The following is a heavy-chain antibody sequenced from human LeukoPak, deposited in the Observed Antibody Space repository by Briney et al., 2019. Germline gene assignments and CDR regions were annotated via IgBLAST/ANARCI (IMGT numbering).Heavy chain of an antibody. Sequence: SETLSLTCAVYGGSFSGYYWSWIRQPPGKGLEWIGEINHSGSTNYNPSLKSRVTISVDTSKNQFSLKLGSVTAADTAVYYCARGGLTIFYHEQFDYWGQGTLVTVSS. CDR2: INHSGST. D-gene: IGHD3-3*01. CDR1: GGSFSGYY. J-gene: IGHJ4*02. V-gene: IGHV4-34*01. CDR3: ARGGLTIFYHEQFDY.